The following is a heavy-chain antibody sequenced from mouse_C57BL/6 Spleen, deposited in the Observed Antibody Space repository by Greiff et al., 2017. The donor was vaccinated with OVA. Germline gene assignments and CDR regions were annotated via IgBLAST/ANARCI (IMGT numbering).Heavy chain of an antibody. D-gene: IGHD1-2*01. J-gene: IGHJ2*01. CDR3: ARHYYYCDY. V-gene: IGHV3-1*01. CDR1: GYSITSGYD. Sequence: EVKLVDSGPGMVKPSQSLSLTCTVSGYSITSGYDWHWIRHFPGNKLEWMGYISYSGSTNYNPSLKSRISITHDTSKNHFFLKLNTVTTEDTATYYCARHYYYCDYWGQGTTLTVSS. CDR2: ISYSGST.